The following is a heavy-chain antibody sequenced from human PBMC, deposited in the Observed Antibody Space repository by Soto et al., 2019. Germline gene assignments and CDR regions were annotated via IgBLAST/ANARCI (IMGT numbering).Heavy chain of an antibody. CDR2: INYSGSP. J-gene: IGHJ6*02. CDR1: GGSFSGYY. Sequence: SETLSLTCAVYGGSFSGYYWSWIRQPPGKGLEWIGKINYSGSPNYNPSLKSRVTISVDTSKNQFSLKLSSVTAADTAVYYCARCGGGYYYAMDVWGQGTTVTVSS. D-gene: IGHD3-16*01. CDR3: ARCGGGYYYAMDV. V-gene: IGHV4-34*01.